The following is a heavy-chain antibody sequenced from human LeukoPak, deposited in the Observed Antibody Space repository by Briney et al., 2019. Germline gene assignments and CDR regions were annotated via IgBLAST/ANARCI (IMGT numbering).Heavy chain of an antibody. CDR3: AKDLIDCTNGVCYSLVDY. Sequence: GGSLRLYCAASGFTFSSYAMSWVRQAPGKGLEWVSAISGSGGSTYYADSVKGRFTISRDNSKNTLYLQMNSLRAEDTAVYYCAKDLIDCTNGVCYSLVDYWGQGTLVTVSS. J-gene: IGHJ4*02. CDR2: ISGSGGST. D-gene: IGHD2-8*01. CDR1: GFTFSSYA. V-gene: IGHV3-23*01.